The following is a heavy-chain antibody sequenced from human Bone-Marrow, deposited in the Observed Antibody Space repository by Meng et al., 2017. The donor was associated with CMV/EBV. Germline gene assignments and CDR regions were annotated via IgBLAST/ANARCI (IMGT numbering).Heavy chain of an antibody. D-gene: IGHD3-22*01. CDR2: INPSGGST. CDR1: GYTFTSYY. J-gene: IGHJ5*02. Sequence: ASVKVSCKASGYTFTSYYMHWVRQAPGQGLEWMGIINPSGGSTSYAQKFQGRVTMTRDTSTSTVYMELSSLRSEGTAVYYCARQALYYYDSSGYPTLYNWFDPWGQGTLVTVSS. V-gene: IGHV1-46*01. CDR3: ARQALYYYDSSGYPTLYNWFDP.